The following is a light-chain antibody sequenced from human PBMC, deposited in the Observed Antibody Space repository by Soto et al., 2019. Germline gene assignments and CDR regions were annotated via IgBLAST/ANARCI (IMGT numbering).Light chain of an antibody. V-gene: IGKV3-20*01. Sequence: DIVLTQSPGTLSLSPGERATLSCRASQSVSSSYLAWYQQKPGQDPRLLIYGASSRATGIPDRFSGSGSWTDFTLTISGLEAEDFALYYCQQYGSSLFGGGTKVDIK. CDR1: QSVSSSY. J-gene: IGKJ4*01. CDR2: GAS. CDR3: QQYGSSL.